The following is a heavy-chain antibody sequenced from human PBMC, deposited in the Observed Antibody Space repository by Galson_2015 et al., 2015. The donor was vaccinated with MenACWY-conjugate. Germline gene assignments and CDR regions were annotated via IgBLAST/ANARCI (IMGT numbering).Heavy chain of an antibody. CDR3: ATAIAARDYYYGLAV. Sequence: QSGAEVKKPGESLQISCAGSGYSFTNYWIAWVRQMPGKGLEWVGIVYPGDSDIRYSPSFQGQVTISADTSISTAYLQWSSLTASDSAMYYCATAIAARDYYYGLAVWGQGTTVTVSS. J-gene: IGHJ6*02. CDR1: GYSFTNYW. D-gene: IGHD6-6*01. CDR2: VYPGDSDI. V-gene: IGHV5-51*01.